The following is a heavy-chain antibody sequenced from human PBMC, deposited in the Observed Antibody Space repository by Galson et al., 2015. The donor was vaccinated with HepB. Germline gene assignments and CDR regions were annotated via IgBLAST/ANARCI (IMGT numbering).Heavy chain of an antibody. J-gene: IGHJ4*02. D-gene: IGHD1-26*01. CDR3: AIVVRVGSSDNSFDY. CDR2: ITARGDRT. Sequence: SLRLSCVASGFRFSSYSMRRVRQAPGKGLQWVSAITARGDRTYYADSVKGRFVTSRDSSSNTVFLQLNSLRVGDTAVYYCAIVVRVGSSDNSFDYWGQGALVTVSS. CDR1: GFRFSSYS. V-gene: IGHV3-23*01.